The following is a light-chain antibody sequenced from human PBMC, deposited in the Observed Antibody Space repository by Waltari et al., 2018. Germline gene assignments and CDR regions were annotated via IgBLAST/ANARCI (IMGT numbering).Light chain of an antibody. Sequence: SFELTPPPSVSVSPGQTARIPVSGDASGKNYAYGYQQRPGQAPVVVIYKDRERPSGIPERFSGSGSGTTVTLTIDGVQAEDEADYYCQSADSSASYVVFGGGTKLTVL. CDR3: QSADSSASYVV. V-gene: IGLV3-25*03. CDR1: ASGKNY. J-gene: IGLJ2*01. CDR2: KDR.